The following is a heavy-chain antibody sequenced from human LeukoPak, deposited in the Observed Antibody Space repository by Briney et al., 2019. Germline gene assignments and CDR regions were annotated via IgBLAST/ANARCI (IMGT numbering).Heavy chain of an antibody. V-gene: IGHV3-21*01. CDR1: GFTFSSYS. CDR2: ISSSSGDI. D-gene: IGHD2-2*03. Sequence: GGSLRLSCAASGFTFSSYSMNWVRQAPGKGLEWVSSISSSSGDIYYADSMKGRFTVSRDNAKNSLYLQMNSLRAEDTAVYYCASGYGLQLNWLDPRGQGTLVTVSS. CDR3: ASGYGLQLNWLDP. J-gene: IGHJ5*02.